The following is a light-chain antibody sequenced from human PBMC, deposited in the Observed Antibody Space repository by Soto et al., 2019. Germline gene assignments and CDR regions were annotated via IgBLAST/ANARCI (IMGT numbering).Light chain of an antibody. CDR3: SARDDSLSGVV. CDR2: RSA. V-gene: IGLV1-47*01. CDR1: SSNIGSNH. J-gene: IGLJ2*01. Sequence: QSVLTQPPSTSGTPGQRVTISWSGSSSNIGSNHVYWYQQFPGMAPKLLMYRSAQRPTGVPDRFSGSKSGTSASLAISGLRSDDDADYYCSARDDSLSGVVFGGGTKVTVI.